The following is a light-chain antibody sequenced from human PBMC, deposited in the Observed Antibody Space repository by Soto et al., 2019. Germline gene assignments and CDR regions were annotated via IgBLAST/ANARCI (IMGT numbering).Light chain of an antibody. CDR2: DAS. CDR1: QSVSSY. V-gene: IGKV3-11*01. CDR3: QQRINWPIT. Sequence: EIVLTQSPATLSLSPGERATLSCRASQSVSSYLAWYQQKPGQAPRLLIYDASNRATGIPVRFSGSGSGTDFTLTISSLEPEDFAVYYCQQRINWPITFGQGTRLEIK. J-gene: IGKJ5*01.